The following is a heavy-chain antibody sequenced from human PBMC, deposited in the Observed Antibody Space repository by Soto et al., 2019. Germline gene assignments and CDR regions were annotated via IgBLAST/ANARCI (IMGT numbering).Heavy chain of an antibody. CDR1: GFTFSSYA. J-gene: IGHJ4*02. D-gene: IGHD2-15*01. CDR2: ISNSGGST. CDR3: AKSTFPGYCSGGSCPTFHY. V-gene: IGHV3-23*01. Sequence: GGSLRLSCAASGFTFSSYAMSWVRQAPGKGLEWVSGISNSGGSTYYADSVKGRFTISRDNSKNTLYLQMNSLRAEDTAVYYCAKSTFPGYCSGGSCPTFHYWGQGTLVTVSS.